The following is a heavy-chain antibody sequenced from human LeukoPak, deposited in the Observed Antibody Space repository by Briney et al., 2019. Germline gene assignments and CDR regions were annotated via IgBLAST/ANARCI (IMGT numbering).Heavy chain of an antibody. D-gene: IGHD2-2*02. CDR2: INHSGST. CDR1: GGSFSGYY. J-gene: IGHJ4*02. CDR3: ARGYTFDY. V-gene: IGHV4-34*01. Sequence: PSETLSLTCAVYGGSFSGYYWSWIRQPPGKGLEWIGEINHSGSTNYNPSLMSRVTISVDTSKNQFSLKLSSVTAADTAVYYCARGYTFDYWGQGTLVTVSS.